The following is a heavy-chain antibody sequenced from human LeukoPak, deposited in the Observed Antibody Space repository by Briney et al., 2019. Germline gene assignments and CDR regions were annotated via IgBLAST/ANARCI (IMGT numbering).Heavy chain of an antibody. CDR3: VLPYCTSSGC. CDR2: IYPGDSDS. Sequence: GESLKISCKGSGYNFTNYWIGWVRQMPGKGLEWMGIIYPGDSDSRYSPSFQGQVRMSTDKSINTAYLQWSSLRASDTAIYYCVLPYCTSSGCWGQGTLVTVSS. D-gene: IGHD2-8*01. CDR1: GYNFTNYW. V-gene: IGHV5-51*01. J-gene: IGHJ4*02.